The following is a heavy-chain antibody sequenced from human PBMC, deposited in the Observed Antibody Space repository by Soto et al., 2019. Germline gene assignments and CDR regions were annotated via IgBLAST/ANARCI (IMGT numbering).Heavy chain of an antibody. Sequence: GGSLRLSCTVSGFAFNNYGINWVRQAPGKGLEWVSSISKSDYTYYSDSVKGRFAISRDNAKSSVSLQMNTLRVEDAAVYYCAREDSIIIPAVSDFWDQGTLVTVSS. CDR3: AREDSIIIPAVSDF. D-gene: IGHD2-2*01. CDR2: ISKSDYT. J-gene: IGHJ4*02. V-gene: IGHV3-21*01. CDR1: GFAFNNYG.